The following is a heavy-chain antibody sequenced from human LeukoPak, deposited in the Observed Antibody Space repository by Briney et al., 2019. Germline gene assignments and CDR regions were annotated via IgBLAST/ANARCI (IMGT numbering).Heavy chain of an antibody. CDR3: ARVRITMVRGRLDYFDY. J-gene: IGHJ4*02. CDR2: IYYSGST. CDR1: GGSISSSSYY. V-gene: IGHV4-39*07. D-gene: IGHD3-10*01. Sequence: SETLSLTCTVSGGSISSSSYYWGWIRQPPGKGLEWIGSIYYSGSTYYNPSLKSRVTISVDTSKNQFSLKLSSVTAADTAVYYCARVRITMVRGRLDYFDYWGQGTLVTVSS.